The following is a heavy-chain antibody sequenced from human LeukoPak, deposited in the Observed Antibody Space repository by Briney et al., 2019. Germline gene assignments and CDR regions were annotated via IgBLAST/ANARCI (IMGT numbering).Heavy chain of an antibody. CDR3: ARHGQPYSSSYSLVQGRVYYGMDV. D-gene: IGHD6-13*01. CDR2: IYYSGST. J-gene: IGHJ6*02. V-gene: IGHV4-39*01. Sequence: PSETLSLTCTVSGGSISSSSYYWGWIRQPPGKGLEWIGSIYYSGSTYYNPSLKSRVTISVDTSKNQFSLKLSSVTAADTAVYYCARHGQPYSSSYSLVQGRVYYGMDVWGQGTTVTVSS. CDR1: GGSISSSSYY.